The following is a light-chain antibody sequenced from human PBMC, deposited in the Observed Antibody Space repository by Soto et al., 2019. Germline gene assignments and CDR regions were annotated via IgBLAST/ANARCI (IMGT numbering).Light chain of an antibody. Sequence: DIQMTQSPSSLSASVGDRVTITCRASQSITDWLAWYQQKPGKAPNLLIYRASNLESGVPSRFGGSGYGTEFTPMISGLQHDDFATYYCQQYNGTFGRGTKVENK. CDR1: QSITDW. J-gene: IGKJ4*02. CDR3: QQYNGT. CDR2: RAS. V-gene: IGKV1-5*03.